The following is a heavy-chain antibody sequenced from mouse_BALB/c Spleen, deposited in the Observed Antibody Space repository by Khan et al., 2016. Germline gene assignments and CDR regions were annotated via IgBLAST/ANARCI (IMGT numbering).Heavy chain of an antibody. CDR1: GFSITGFA. V-gene: IGHV2-6-7*01. CDR3: ASYYDYGGGFAY. CDR2: IWGDGST. J-gene: IGHJ3*01. D-gene: IGHD2-4*01. Sequence: VELVESGPGLVAPSQSLSITCTVSGFSITGFAVNWVRQPPGKGLEWLGVIWGDGSTDYDSALKSRLSISKDDSKSQVFLKMNSLQTDDTARYYCASYYDYGGGFAYWGQGTLVTVSA.